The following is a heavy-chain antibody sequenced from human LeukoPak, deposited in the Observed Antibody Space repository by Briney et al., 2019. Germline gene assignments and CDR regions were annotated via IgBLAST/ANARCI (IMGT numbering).Heavy chain of an antibody. D-gene: IGHD5-18*01. CDR2: INPSGGST. CDR1: GYTFTGYY. V-gene: IGHV1-46*01. J-gene: IGHJ3*02. Sequence: ASVKVSCKASGYTFTGYYMHWVRQAPGQGLEWMGIINPSGGSTSYAQKLQGRVTMTRDTSTSTVYMELSSLRSEDTAVYYCARDFFVDTAMHDAFDIWGQGTMVTVSS. CDR3: ARDFFVDTAMHDAFDI.